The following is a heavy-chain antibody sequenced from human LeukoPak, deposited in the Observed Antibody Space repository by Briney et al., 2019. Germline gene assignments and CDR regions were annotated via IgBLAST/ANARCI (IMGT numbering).Heavy chain of an antibody. D-gene: IGHD3-3*01. J-gene: IGHJ4*02. V-gene: IGHV1-8*01. CDR3: ARSRAGMVTIFGVVIIESYFDY. CDR1: GYTFTSYD. CDR2: MNPNSGNT. Sequence: GASVKVSCKASGYTFTSYDINWGRQATGQGLEWMGWMNPNSGNTGYAQKFQGRVTMTRNTSISTAYMELSSLRSEDTAVYYCARSRAGMVTIFGVVIIESYFDYWGQGTLVTVSS.